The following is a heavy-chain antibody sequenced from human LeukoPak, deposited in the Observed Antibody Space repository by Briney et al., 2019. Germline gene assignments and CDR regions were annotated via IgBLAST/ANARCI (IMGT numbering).Heavy chain of an antibody. J-gene: IGHJ3*02. CDR1: GFTFSDYE. V-gene: IGHV3-48*03. CDR3: ARGRLAAFDI. CDR2: ISRSGSTI. D-gene: IGHD6-25*01. Sequence: GGSPRLSCAASGFTFSDYEMNWVRQAPGKGLEWVSYISRSGSTIYYADSVKGRFTISRDNAKNSLYVQMNSLRAEDTAVYYCARGRLAAFDIWGQGTMVTVSS.